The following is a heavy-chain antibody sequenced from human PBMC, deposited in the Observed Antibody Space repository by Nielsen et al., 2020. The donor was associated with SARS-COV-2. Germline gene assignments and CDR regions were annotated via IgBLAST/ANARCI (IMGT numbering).Heavy chain of an antibody. CDR2: IWYDGSNK. CDR1: GFTFSSYG. CDR3: ARDLGGVFDY. J-gene: IGHJ4*02. D-gene: IGHD3-16*01. V-gene: IGHV3-33*01. Sequence: GESLKISCAASGFTFSSYGMHWVRQAPGKGLEWVAVIWYDGSNKYYADSVKGRFTISRDNSKNTLYLQMNSLSAEDTAVYYCARDLGGVFDYWGQGTLVTVSS.